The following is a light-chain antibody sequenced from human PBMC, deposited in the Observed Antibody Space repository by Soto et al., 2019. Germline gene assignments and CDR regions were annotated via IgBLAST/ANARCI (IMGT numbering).Light chain of an antibody. V-gene: IGLV3-21*04. J-gene: IGLJ1*01. Sequence: SYELTQPPSVSVAPGKTARITCGGNNIGSKSVHWYQQKPGQAPVLVIYHDSDRPSGIPERFSGSNSGKTATLTISRVEAGDEADYYCQVWDSSSDPLYVFGTGTKVTVL. CDR1: NIGSKS. CDR2: HDS. CDR3: QVWDSSSDPLYV.